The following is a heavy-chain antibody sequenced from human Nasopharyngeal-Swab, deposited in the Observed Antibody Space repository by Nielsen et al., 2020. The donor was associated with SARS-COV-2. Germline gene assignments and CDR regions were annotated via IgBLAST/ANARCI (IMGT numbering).Heavy chain of an antibody. V-gene: IGHV3-48*04. Sequence: GESLKISCAVSGFTLKNYNMIWVRQAPGKGLEWLSYISVSSLTTYYADSVKGRFTISRDNAKNTLYLQINSLRVEDTAVYYCARWRGSTTWYFDYWGQGTPVTVSS. CDR1: GFTLKNYN. D-gene: IGHD2-2*01. CDR2: ISVSSLTT. J-gene: IGHJ4*02. CDR3: ARWRGSTTWYFDY.